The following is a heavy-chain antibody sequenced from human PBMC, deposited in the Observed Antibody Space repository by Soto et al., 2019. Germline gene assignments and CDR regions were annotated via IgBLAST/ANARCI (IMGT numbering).Heavy chain of an antibody. D-gene: IGHD5-12*01. CDR3: AKGGEWLRSRVYYYYYGMDV. V-gene: IGHV3-23*01. CDR2: ISGSGGST. J-gene: IGHJ6*02. CDR1: GFTFSSYA. Sequence: PGGSLRLSCAASGFTFSSYAMSWVRQAPGKGLEWVSAISGSGGSTYYADSVKGRFTISRDNSKNTLYLQMNSLRAEDTAVYYCAKGGEWLRSRVYYYYYGMDVWGQGTTVTVSS.